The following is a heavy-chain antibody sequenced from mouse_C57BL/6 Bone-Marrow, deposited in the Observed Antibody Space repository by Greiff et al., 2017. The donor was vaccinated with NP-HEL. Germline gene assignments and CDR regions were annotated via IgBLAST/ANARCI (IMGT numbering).Heavy chain of an antibody. V-gene: IGHV1-50*01. CDR2: IDPSGSYT. CDR3: ATGCDY. Sequence: VQLQQPGAELVKPGASVKLSCKASGYTFTSYWMQWVKQRPGQGLEWIGEIDPSGSYTNYNQKFKGKATLTVDKSSSTAYMQLSSLTSEDSAVYYWATGCDYWGQGTTLTVSS. J-gene: IGHJ2*01. CDR1: GYTFTSYW.